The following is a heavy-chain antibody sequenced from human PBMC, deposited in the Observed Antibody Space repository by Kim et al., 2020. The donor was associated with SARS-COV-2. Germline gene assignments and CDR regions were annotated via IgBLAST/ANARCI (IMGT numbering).Heavy chain of an antibody. Sequence: NKYYADSVKGRFTIPRDNSKNTLYLQINSLRAEETAVYYCARNSGSNAFDNWGQGTMVTVSS. CDR2: NK. CDR3: ARNSGSNAFDN. D-gene: IGHD3-10*01. V-gene: IGHV3-30*01. J-gene: IGHJ3*02.